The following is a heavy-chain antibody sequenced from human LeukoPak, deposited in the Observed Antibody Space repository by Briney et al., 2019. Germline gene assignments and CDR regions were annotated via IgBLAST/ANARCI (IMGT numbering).Heavy chain of an antibody. J-gene: IGHJ5*02. CDR3: ARATSPGATWFDP. CDR1: GFTFSSYS. Sequence: GGSLRLSCAASGFTFSSYSMNWVRQAPGKGLEWVSSISSSSSYIYYADSVKGRFTISRDNAENSLHLQMNSLRAEDTAVYYCARATSPGATWFDPWGQGTLVTVSS. V-gene: IGHV3-21*01. CDR2: ISSSSSYI.